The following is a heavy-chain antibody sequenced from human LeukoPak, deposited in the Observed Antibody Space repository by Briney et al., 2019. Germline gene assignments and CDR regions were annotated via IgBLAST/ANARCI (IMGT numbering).Heavy chain of an antibody. CDR1: GFTFSSYA. D-gene: IGHD2-2*01. Sequence: GPLRLSCAASGFTFSSYAMSWVRQAPGKGLEWVSAISGSGGSTYYADSVKGRFTISRDNSKNTLYLQMNSLRDEDTAVYYCAKEVVVVPAAMFDYWGQGTLVTVSS. CDR3: AKEVVVVPAAMFDY. V-gene: IGHV3-23*01. J-gene: IGHJ4*02. CDR2: ISGSGGST.